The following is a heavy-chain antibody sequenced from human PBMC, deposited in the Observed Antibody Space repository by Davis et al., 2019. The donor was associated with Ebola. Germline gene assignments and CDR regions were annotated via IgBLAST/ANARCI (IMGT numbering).Heavy chain of an antibody. Sequence: PGGSLRLSCETSGFNSNNYAMSWVRQAPGKGLEWVAAIGGDIATIYYADSVKGRFTISRDRSKNTLSLQMKSLRAEDTAVYYCVKDKGFWVPPDWFGPWGQGVQVTVSS. CDR3: VKDKGFWVPPDWFGP. D-gene: IGHD3-16*01. CDR2: IGGDIATI. V-gene: IGHV3-23*01. CDR1: GFNSNNYA. J-gene: IGHJ5*02.